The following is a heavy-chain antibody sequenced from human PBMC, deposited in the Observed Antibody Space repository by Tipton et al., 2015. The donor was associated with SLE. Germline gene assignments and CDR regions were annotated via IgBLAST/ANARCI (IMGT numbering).Heavy chain of an antibody. Sequence: CTVSGGSTSSYYWSWIRQPPGKGLEWIGYIYYSGSTNYNPSLKSRVTISVDTSKNQFSLKLSSVTAADTAVYYCARVGFTEMATTPQGHFDLWGHGTLVTVSS. J-gene: IGHJ2*01. D-gene: IGHD5-24*01. V-gene: IGHV4-59*01. CDR1: GGSTSSYY. CDR3: ARVGFTEMATTPQGHFDL. CDR2: IYYSGST.